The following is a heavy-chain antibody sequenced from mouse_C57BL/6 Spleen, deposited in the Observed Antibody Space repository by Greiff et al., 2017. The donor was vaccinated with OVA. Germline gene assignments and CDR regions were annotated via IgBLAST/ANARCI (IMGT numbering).Heavy chain of an antibody. V-gene: IGHV1-9*01. CDR3: ARAAITTVGYAMDY. CDR1: GYTFTGYW. CDR2: ILPGSGST. D-gene: IGHD1-1*01. Sequence: QVQLQQSGAELMKPGASVKLSCKATGYTFTGYWIAWVKQRPGHGLEWIGAILPGSGSTNYNEKVKGKSTFTAETSSNTAYMQLSSLTTEDSSIDYCARAAITTVGYAMDYWGQGTSVTVSS. J-gene: IGHJ4*01.